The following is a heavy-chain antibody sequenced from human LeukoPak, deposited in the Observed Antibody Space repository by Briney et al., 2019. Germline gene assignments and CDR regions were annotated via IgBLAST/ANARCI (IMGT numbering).Heavy chain of an antibody. CDR1: GYTFTGYY. Sequence: ASVKVSCKASGYTFTGYYMHWVRQAPGQGLEWMGWINPNSGGTNYAQKFQGRVIMTRDTSISTAYMELSRLRSDDTAVYYCARDRLRFGIYDYWGQGTLVTVSS. CDR2: INPNSGGT. CDR3: ARDRLRFGIYDY. J-gene: IGHJ4*02. V-gene: IGHV1-2*02. D-gene: IGHD3-10*01.